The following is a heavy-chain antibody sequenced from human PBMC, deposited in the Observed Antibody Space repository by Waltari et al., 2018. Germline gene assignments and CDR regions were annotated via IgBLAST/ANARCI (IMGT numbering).Heavy chain of an antibody. CDR2: IDWDDDK. J-gene: IGHJ4*02. CDR1: GFSLSPTGMR. D-gene: IGHD2-2*03. Sequence: QVTLKESGPALVKPTQTLTLTCTCSGFSLSPTGMRVSWIRQPPGKALEWLARIDWDDDKFYSTSLKTRLTISKDTSKNQVVLTMTNMDPVDTATYYCARMGVQLDLDYWGQGTLVTVSS. CDR3: ARMGVQLDLDY. V-gene: IGHV2-70*04.